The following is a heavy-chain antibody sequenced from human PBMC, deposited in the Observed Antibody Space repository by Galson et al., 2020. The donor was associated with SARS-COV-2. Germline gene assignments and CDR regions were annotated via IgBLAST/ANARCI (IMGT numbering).Heavy chain of an antibody. CDR3: ARDKAYNSFDI. CDR1: GFTFSRSW. V-gene: IGHV3-7*05. D-gene: IGHD1-1*01. J-gene: IGHJ3*02. Sequence: TGGSLRLSCAASGFTFSRSWMTWVRQAPGKGLEWVANIKEDGSAKNYVASVKGRFTISRDNAKNSLYLQVNSLRAEDTAVYYCARDKAYNSFDIWGQGTMVTVSS. CDR2: IKEDGSAK.